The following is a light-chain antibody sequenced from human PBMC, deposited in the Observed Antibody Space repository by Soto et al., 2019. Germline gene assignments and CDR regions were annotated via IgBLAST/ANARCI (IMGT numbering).Light chain of an antibody. CDR1: SSDVGSYNL. CDR3: CSYAGSSTFPYV. Sequence: QSVLTQPASVSGSPGQSITISCTGTSSDVGSYNLVSWYQHHPGKAPKLMIYEVSKRPSGVSNRFSGSKSGNTASLTISGLQVEDEADYYCCSYAGSSTFPYVFGTGTKVTVL. J-gene: IGLJ1*01. CDR2: EVS. V-gene: IGLV2-23*02.